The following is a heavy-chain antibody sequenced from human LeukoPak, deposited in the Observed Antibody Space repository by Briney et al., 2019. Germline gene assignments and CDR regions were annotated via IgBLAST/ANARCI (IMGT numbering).Heavy chain of an antibody. J-gene: IGHJ4*02. Sequence: GGSLRLSCAGSGFIFNNYAMHWVRQPPGKGLEWVSGISWNSDSIDYADSVKGRFTISRDNAKNSLYLQMNSLRVEDTAFYYSAKDNRRHYTSGPNPDSLHWGQGALVTVSS. D-gene: IGHD6-19*01. CDR2: ISWNSDSI. CDR1: GFIFNNYA. V-gene: IGHV3-9*01. CDR3: AKDNRRHYTSGPNPDSLH.